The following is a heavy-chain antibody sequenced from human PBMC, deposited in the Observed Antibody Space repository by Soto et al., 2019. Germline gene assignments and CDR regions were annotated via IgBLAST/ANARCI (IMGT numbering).Heavy chain of an antibody. CDR2: IWYDGSNK. D-gene: IGHD3-3*01. Sequence: QVQLVESGGGLVQPGGSLRLSCAASGFTFSSYGMHWVRQAPGKGLEWVAVIWYDGSNKYYADSVKGRFTISRDNSKNTLYLQRNSLRDADTAVYYCASDDFWSGYSGRFDYWGQGTLVTVSS. CDR3: ASDDFWSGYSGRFDY. J-gene: IGHJ4*02. V-gene: IGHV3-33*01. CDR1: GFTFSSYG.